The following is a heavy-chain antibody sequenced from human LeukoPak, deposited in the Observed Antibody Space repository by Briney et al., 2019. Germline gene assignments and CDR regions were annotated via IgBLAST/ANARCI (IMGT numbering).Heavy chain of an antibody. CDR3: ARVEGSLINY. CDR2: INHSGST. V-gene: IGHV4-34*01. Sequence: SEPLSLTCDVYGGTFSGYYWSWIRQPPGKGLEWIGEINHSGSTNYNPSLKSRVTISVDTSKNQFSLKLSSVTAADTAVYYCARVEGSLINYWGQGTLVTVSS. J-gene: IGHJ4*02. CDR1: GGTFSGYY.